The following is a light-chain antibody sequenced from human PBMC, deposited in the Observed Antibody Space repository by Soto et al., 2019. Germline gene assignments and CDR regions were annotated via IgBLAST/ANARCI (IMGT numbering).Light chain of an antibody. V-gene: IGKV3-11*01. CDR1: QSVSSD. CDR2: DTS. J-gene: IGKJ4*01. CDR3: QQRSNWLVT. Sequence: EIVLTQSPATLSLSPGERATRSCRASQSVSSDLAWFQQKPGQAPRLLIYDTSHRATGIPARFSGSGSGTDFTLTISSLEPEDFAVYYCQQRSNWLVTFGGGTKVEIK.